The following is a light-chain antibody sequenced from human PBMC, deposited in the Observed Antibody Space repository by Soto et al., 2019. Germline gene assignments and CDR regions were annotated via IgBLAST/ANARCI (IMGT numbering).Light chain of an antibody. V-gene: IGKV1-12*01. CDR2: ATS. J-gene: IGKJ4*01. CDR1: QAISGW. Sequence: DIQMTQFPSSVSASVGDRVTITCRASQAISGWLAWYQQKPGKAPQILIYATSRLHNGVPSRFSGSGSGTDFTLTISSLQSEDFATYYCQQGKSSPLTFGGGTKVEIK. CDR3: QQGKSSPLT.